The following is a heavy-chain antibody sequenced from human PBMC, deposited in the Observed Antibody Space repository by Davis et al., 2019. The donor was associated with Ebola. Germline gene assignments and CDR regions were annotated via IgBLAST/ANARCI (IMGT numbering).Heavy chain of an antibody. D-gene: IGHD3/OR15-3a*01. J-gene: IGHJ3*02. CDR3: ARVWTYHSTAFDI. V-gene: IGHV3-7*03. Sequence: GGSLRLSCAASGFTFSNYCMSWVRQAPGKGLEWVANIKQDGNEQFYVDSVKGRFTISRDNAKNSLSLHLNSLRVEDTAVYYCARVWTYHSTAFDIWGQGTLVTVSS. CDR2: IKQDGNEQ. CDR1: GFTFSNYC.